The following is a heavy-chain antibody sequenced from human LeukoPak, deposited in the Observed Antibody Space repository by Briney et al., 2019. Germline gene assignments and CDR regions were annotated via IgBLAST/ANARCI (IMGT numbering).Heavy chain of an antibody. D-gene: IGHD2-2*01. CDR1: GGSISSYY. J-gene: IGHJ5*02. V-gene: IGHV4-59*01. Sequence: SETLSLTCTVSGGSISSYYWSWIRQPPGKGLEGIGYIYYSGSTNYNPSLTSRGTISVETSKKQLSLKLSSVTAADTAVYYCARSGTRASPFDPWGQGTLVTVSS. CDR3: ARSGTRASPFDP. CDR2: IYYSGST.